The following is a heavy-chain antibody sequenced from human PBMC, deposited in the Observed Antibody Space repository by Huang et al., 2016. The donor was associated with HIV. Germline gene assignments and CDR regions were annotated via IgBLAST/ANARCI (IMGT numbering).Heavy chain of an antibody. D-gene: IGHD5-18*01. V-gene: IGHV1-69*13. CDR2: IIPIFGTT. J-gene: IGHJ4*02. Sequence: VQLIQSGAEVKKTGSSVRVSCRASEGTFSSYSIGWMRQASGQGLEWMGGIIPIFGTTTYAQKFQGRVSIAADESTSTAYMDLNSLRSEDTAVYYCARAALVNNQYFDYWGQGTLVTVSS. CDR1: EGTFSSYS. CDR3: ARAALVNNQYFDY.